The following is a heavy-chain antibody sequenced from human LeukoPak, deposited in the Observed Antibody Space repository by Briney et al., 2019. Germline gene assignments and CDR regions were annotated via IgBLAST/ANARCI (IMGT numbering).Heavy chain of an antibody. D-gene: IGHD4-17*01. V-gene: IGHV4-30-4*01. CDR1: GGSVSSNNYY. CDR3: ARDRHSDYGDLYYYYGMDV. Sequence: SQTLSLTCTVSGGSVSSNNYYWSWIRQPPGKGLEWIGYISYSGITYYNPSLKSRVTISLDTSKNQFSLKLSSVTAADTAVYYCARDRHSDYGDLYYYYGMDVWGQGTTVTVSS. CDR2: ISYSGIT. J-gene: IGHJ6*02.